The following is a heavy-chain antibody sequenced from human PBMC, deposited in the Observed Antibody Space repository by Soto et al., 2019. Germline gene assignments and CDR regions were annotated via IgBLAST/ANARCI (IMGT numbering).Heavy chain of an antibody. CDR3: AKDFSLWVGELSPNFDY. D-gene: IGHD3-10*01. CDR1: GFSVSSSR. Sequence: GGSLRLSCAVSGFSVSSSRMNWVRQAPGKGLEWVSVIYSGGSTYYAVSVKGRLTISRDNSKNTVYLQMNNLRAEDTAVYYCAKDFSLWVGELSPNFDYWGQGTLVTVSS. J-gene: IGHJ4*02. CDR2: IYSGGST. V-gene: IGHV3-53*01.